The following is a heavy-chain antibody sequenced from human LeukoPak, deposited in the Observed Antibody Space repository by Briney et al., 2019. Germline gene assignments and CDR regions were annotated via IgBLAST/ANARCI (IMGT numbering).Heavy chain of an antibody. J-gene: IGHJ1*01. D-gene: IGHD3-10*01. Sequence: GGSLRLSCAASGFTFSDHYMDWVRQAPGKGLEWVGRTRNKANSYTTEYAASVRGRFTISRYDSKNSLYLKMNSLKTEDMAVYYCARGRAVRGATTEYSQHWGQGNLVTVSS. V-gene: IGHV3-72*01. CDR2: TRNKANSYTT. CDR1: GFTFSDHY. CDR3: ARGRAVRGATTEYSQH.